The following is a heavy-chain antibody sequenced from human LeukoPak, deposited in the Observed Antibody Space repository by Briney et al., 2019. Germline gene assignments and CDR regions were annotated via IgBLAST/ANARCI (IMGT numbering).Heavy chain of an antibody. CDR2: ISGDSKYI. D-gene: IGHD2-2*01. CDR3: ARAPTVSVGYCSSASCQADY. CDR1: GFTFSRYT. J-gene: IGHJ4*02. Sequence: PGGSLRLSCAGSGFTFSRYTFNWVRQAPGRGLEWVSAISGDSKYIYYTDSVKGRFTISRDNARNSVYLQMNSLGVEDTAVYCCARAPTVSVGYCSSASCQADYWGQGTLVTVSS. V-gene: IGHV3-21*01.